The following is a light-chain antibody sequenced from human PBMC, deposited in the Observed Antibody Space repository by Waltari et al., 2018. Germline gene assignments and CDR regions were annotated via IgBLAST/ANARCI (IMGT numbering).Light chain of an antibody. CDR2: YDD. CDR3: AVWDDTVSGYV. CDR1: SSNIGNNA. V-gene: IGLV1-36*01. J-gene: IGLJ1*01. Sequence: QSVLTQPPSVSEAPKQRVTISCSGSSSNIGNNAVNWYQQLPGKSPKLLISYDDLLASGVSDRCSGSKSGTSASLAISGLQSEDEADYYCAVWDDTVSGYVFGSGTKVTVL.